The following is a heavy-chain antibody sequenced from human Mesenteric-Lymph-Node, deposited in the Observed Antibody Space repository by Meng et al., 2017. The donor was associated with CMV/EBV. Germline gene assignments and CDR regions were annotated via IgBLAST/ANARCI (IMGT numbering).Heavy chain of an antibody. CDR1: GGTFSSYA. Sequence: SVKVSCKASGGTFSSYAISWVRQAPGQGLEWMGGIIPIFGTANYAQKFQGRVTITTDESTSTAYMELSSLRSEDTAVYYCARAGYCSSTSCYYNWFDPWGQGTLVTVSS. CDR2: IIPIFGTA. D-gene: IGHD2-2*01. V-gene: IGHV1-69*05. CDR3: ARAGYCSSTSCYYNWFDP. J-gene: IGHJ5*02.